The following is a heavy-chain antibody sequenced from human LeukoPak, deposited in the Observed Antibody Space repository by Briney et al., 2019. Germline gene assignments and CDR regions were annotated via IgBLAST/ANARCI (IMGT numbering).Heavy chain of an antibody. V-gene: IGHV1-69*05. Sequence: GASVKVSCKASGGTFSSYVISGVRQAPGQGLEWMGRIIPIFGTADYAQKFQGRVTITTDESTSTAYMELKSLRSEDTAVYYCARGRYCGGDCYSPFDYWGQGTLVTVSS. D-gene: IGHD2-21*02. CDR2: IIPIFGTA. CDR1: GGTFSSYV. CDR3: ARGRYCGGDCYSPFDY. J-gene: IGHJ4*02.